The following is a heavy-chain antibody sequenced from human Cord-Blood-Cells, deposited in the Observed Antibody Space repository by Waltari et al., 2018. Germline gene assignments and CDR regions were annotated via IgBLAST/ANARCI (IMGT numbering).Heavy chain of an antibody. CDR2: INHSGST. CDR3: AREPSRGAFDI. V-gene: IGHV4-34*01. Sequence: QVQLQQWGAGLLKPSETLSLTCAVYGGSFSGYYWSWIRQPPGKGLEWIGEINHSGSTNYSPSLKSRVTISVDTSKNQFSLKLSSVTAADTAVYYCAREPSRGAFDIWGQGTMVTVSS. CDR1: GGSFSGYY. J-gene: IGHJ3*02.